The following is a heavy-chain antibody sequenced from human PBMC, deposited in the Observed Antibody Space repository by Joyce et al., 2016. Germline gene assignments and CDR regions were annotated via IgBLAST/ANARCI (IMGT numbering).Heavy chain of an antibody. V-gene: IGHV3-15*01. J-gene: IGHJ3*01. Sequence: EVQLVESGGGLVRPGGSLRLSCAASGFTFNNAWMSWLRQGPGKGLEWVVRLKSKADGGTTDCAAPVKGRFTISTNESKDTVYLQMNSLKTEDTAVYYCATSFMVPFGGNVFDFWGQGTMVTVSS. CDR3: ATSFMVPFGGNVFDF. CDR2: LKSKADGGTT. CDR1: GFTFNNAW. D-gene: IGHD3-16*01.